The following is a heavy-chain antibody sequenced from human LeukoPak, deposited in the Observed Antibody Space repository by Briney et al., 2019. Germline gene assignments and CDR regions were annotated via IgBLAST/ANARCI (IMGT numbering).Heavy chain of an antibody. CDR1: GYTFTSFG. V-gene: IGHV1-18*01. D-gene: IGHD3-3*01. CDR2: ISVYSGKT. CDR3: ASGPRIVGVVTTTDY. Sequence: ASVTVSCKASGYTFTSFGISWVRQAPGQGLEWMGWISVYSGKTDYAQKFQGRVTMTTDTSTTTSYMELRSLRSDDTAVYYCASGPRIVGVVTTTDYWGQGTLVTVSS. J-gene: IGHJ4*02.